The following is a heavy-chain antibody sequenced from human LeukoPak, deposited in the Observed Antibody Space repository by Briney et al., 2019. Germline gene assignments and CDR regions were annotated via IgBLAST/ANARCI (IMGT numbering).Heavy chain of an antibody. V-gene: IGHV1-24*01. D-gene: IGHD6-6*01. CDR1: GYTLTELS. J-gene: IGHJ5*02. Sequence: ASVKVSCKVSGYTLTELSMHWVRQAPGKGLEWMGGFDPEDGETIYAQKFQGRVTMTEDTSTDTAYMELSSLRSEDTAVYYCATSSYVGVWFDPWGQGTLVTVSS. CDR2: FDPEDGET. CDR3: ATSSYVGVWFDP.